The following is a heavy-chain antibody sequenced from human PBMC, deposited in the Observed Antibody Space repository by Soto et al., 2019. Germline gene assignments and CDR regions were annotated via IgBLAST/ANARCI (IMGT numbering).Heavy chain of an antibody. CDR1: GYTFTSYA. J-gene: IGHJ6*02. CDR3: ARDFSLEVSSGYSDYYYYGMDV. V-gene: IGHV1-3*01. Sequence: QVQLVQSGAEVKKPGASVKVSCKSSGYTFTSYAVHWVRQAPGQRLEWMAWINAGNGNTKYSQEFQGRVTITRDTSASKAYLELSSLRSEDTAVYFCARDFSLEVSSGYSDYYYYGMDVWGQGTTVTVSS. CDR2: INAGNGNT. D-gene: IGHD3-22*01.